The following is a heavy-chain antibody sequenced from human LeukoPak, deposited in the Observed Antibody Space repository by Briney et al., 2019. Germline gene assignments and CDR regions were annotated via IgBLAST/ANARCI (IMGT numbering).Heavy chain of an antibody. Sequence: GGSLRLSCAASGFTFSRYAMSWVRRAPGKGLEWVSAISGSGGSTYCADSVKGRFTISRDNSKNTLYLQMNSLRAEDTAVYYCANVVDWNYGRYFDYWGQGTLVTVSS. CDR1: GFTFSRYA. D-gene: IGHD1-7*01. CDR2: ISGSGGST. V-gene: IGHV3-23*01. CDR3: ANVVDWNYGRYFDY. J-gene: IGHJ4*02.